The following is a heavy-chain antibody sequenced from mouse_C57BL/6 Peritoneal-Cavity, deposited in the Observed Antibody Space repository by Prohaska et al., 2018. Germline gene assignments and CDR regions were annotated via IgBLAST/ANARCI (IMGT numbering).Heavy chain of an antibody. CDR3: MRYGNYWYFDV. V-gene: IGHV11-2*01. Sequence: GSRVLSCEGSCFTFSGFWMIWVRQTPGNTLEWIGDINSDGSAINYAPSIKDRFTIFRDNDKSTLYLQMSNVRSEDTATYFCMRYGNYWYFDVWGTGTTVTVSS. CDR1: CFTFSGFW. D-gene: IGHD2-1*01. CDR2: INSDGSAI. J-gene: IGHJ1*03.